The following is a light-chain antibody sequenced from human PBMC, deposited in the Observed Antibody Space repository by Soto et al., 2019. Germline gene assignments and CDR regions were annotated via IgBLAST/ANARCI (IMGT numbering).Light chain of an antibody. CDR1: SPVSTSF. Sequence: EIVLTQSPATLSLSPGERATVSRRASSPVSTSFLAWYQQKRGQPPRLLIYGASTRATGGPDRFSGSGSGTDFTLTISELDPEDFAVYYCQVYHWSLTWTFGPGTKV. CDR3: QVYHWSLTWT. J-gene: IGKJ1*01. CDR2: GAS. V-gene: IGKV3-20*01.